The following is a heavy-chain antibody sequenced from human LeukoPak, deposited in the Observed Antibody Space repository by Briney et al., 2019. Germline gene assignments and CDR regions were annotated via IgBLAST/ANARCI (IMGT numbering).Heavy chain of an antibody. CDR3: ARDLNSSGWVPFDY. CDR1: GYTFTSYG. D-gene: IGHD6-19*01. CDR2: ISAYNGNT. J-gene: IGHJ4*02. V-gene: IGHV1-18*01. Sequence: ASVKVSCKASGYTFTSYGISWVRQAPGQGLEWMGWISAYNGNTNYAQKLQGRVTMTTDTSTSTAYMELRSLRSDDTAVYYCARDLNSSGWVPFDYWGQGTLVTVSS.